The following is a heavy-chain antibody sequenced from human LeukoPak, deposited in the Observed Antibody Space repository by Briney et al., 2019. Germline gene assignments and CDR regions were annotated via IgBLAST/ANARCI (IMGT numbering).Heavy chain of an antibody. CDR3: AKGSAYESLCSGGSCYSDN. J-gene: IGHJ4*02. Sequence: GGSLRLSCAASGFTFDDYAMHWVRQAPGKGLEWVSGISWNSGSIGYADSVKGRFTISRDYSKNTLYLQMNSLRAEDTAVYYCAKGSAYESLCSGGSCYSDNWGQGTLVTVSS. D-gene: IGHD2-15*01. CDR2: ISWNSGSI. CDR1: GFTFDDYA. V-gene: IGHV3-9*01.